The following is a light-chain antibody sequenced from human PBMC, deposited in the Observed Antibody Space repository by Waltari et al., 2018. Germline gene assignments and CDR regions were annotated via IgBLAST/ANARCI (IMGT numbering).Light chain of an antibody. V-gene: IGLV2-14*03. Sequence: QSALTQPASVSASPGQSITISCTGTSSDVGRYNYVSWYQQHPGKAPKVMIYDVTNRPSEVSNRFSGSKSGNTASLIISGLQAEDEADYYCSSYTSSNTILFGGGTKLTVL. CDR3: SSYTSSNTIL. J-gene: IGLJ2*01. CDR2: DVT. CDR1: SSDVGRYNY.